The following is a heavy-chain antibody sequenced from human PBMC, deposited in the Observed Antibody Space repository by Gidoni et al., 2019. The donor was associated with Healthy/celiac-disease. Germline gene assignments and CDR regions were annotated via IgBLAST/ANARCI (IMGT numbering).Heavy chain of an antibody. CDR1: GFTFDDYA. D-gene: IGHD3-10*01. CDR2: ISWNSGSI. V-gene: IGHV3-9*01. CDR3: AKDGSPFVGSYYFDY. J-gene: IGHJ4*02. Sequence: ELQLVESGGGLVQPGRSLRLSCAASGFTFDDYAMHWVRQAPGKGLEWVSGISWNSGSIGYADSVKGRFTISRDNAKNSLYLQMNSLRAEDTALYYCAKDGSPFVGSYYFDYWGQGTLVTVSS.